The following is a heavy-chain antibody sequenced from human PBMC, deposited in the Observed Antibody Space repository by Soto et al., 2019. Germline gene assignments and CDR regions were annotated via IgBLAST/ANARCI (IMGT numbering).Heavy chain of an antibody. V-gene: IGHV5-51*01. D-gene: IGHD2-15*01. Sequence: RGESLKISCKGSGYSFTSYWIGWVRQMPGKGLEWMGIIYPGDSDTRYSPSFQGQVTISADKSISTAYLQWSSLKASDTAMYYCARRHLPYCSGGSCPFESYNWFDPWGQGTLVTVSS. CDR3: ARRHLPYCSGGSCPFESYNWFDP. CDR2: IYPGDSDT. CDR1: GYSFTSYW. J-gene: IGHJ5*02.